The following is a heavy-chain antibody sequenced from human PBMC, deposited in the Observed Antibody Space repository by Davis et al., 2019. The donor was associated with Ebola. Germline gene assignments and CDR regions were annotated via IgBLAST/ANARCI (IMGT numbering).Heavy chain of an antibody. D-gene: IGHD3-10*01. CDR1: GFIFSTYV. V-gene: IGHV3-23*01. Sequence: GESLKISCSASGFIFSTYVMTWVRQAPGKGLEWVSGIIGTGYNTYYADSVRGRFTISRDNSKNTLYLQMNSLRAEDTAVYYCAKAWAYYYGSGTYYTDHWGQGTLVTVSS. CDR3: AKAWAYYYGSGTYYTDH. CDR2: IIGTGYNT. J-gene: IGHJ4*02.